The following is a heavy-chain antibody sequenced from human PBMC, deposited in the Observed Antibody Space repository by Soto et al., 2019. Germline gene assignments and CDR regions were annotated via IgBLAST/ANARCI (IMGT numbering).Heavy chain of an antibody. D-gene: IGHD4-17*01. Sequence: QVQLVESGGCVVQPGRSLRLSCAASGFTFSNYGMDWVCQAPGKWLEWVAVISYHGSDKYYADSVKGRFTISRDNSKNTLYLQMDSLRAEDTAVYYCAKDHLTTTVTTVGYWGQGTLVTVSS. CDR2: ISYHGSDK. J-gene: IGHJ4*02. CDR1: GFTFSNYG. CDR3: AKDHLTTTVTTVGY. V-gene: IGHV3-30*18.